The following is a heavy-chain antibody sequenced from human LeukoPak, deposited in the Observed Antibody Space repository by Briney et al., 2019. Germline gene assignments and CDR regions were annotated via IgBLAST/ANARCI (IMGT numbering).Heavy chain of an antibody. D-gene: IGHD2-21*01. CDR2: ISYDGSNK. Sequence: GGSPRLSCAASGFTFSSYAMHWVRQAPGKGLEWVAVISYDGSNKYYADSVKGRFTISRDNSKNTLYLQMNSLRAEDTAVYYCARDPVAFVGTFDYWGQGTLVTVSS. J-gene: IGHJ4*02. CDR3: ARDPVAFVGTFDY. CDR1: GFTFSSYA. V-gene: IGHV3-30-3*01.